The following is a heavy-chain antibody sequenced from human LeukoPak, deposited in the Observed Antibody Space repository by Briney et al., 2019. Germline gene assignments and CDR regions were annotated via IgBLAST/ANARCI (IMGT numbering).Heavy chain of an antibody. CDR1: GYTFTSYD. J-gene: IGHJ6*02. V-gene: IGHV1-8*01. CDR3: ASGGYCGGGSCPDYYYYGMDV. Sequence: GASVKVSCKASGYTFTSYDINWVRRATGQGLEWMGWMNPNSGNTGYAQKFQGRVTMTRNTSISTAYMELSSLRSEDTAVYYCASGGYCGGGSCPDYYYYGMDVWDQGTTVTVSS. CDR2: MNPNSGNT. D-gene: IGHD2-15*01.